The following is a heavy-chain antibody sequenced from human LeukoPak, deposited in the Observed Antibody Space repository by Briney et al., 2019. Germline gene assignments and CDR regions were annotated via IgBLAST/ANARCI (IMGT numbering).Heavy chain of an antibody. CDR2: IKQDGSEK. J-gene: IGHJ3*02. D-gene: IGHD3-10*01. V-gene: IGHV3-7*03. Sequence: GGSLRLSCAASGFTFSSYWMSWVRQAPGKGLEWVSNIKQDGSEKYYVDSVKGRFTISRDNAKNSLYLQMNSLRAEDTAVYYCAKTQDYYGSGSYPGAFDIWGQGTMVTVSS. CDR1: GFTFSSYW. CDR3: AKTQDYYGSGSYPGAFDI.